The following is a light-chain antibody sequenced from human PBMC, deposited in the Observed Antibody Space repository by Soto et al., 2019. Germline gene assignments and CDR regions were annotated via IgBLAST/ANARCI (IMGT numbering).Light chain of an antibody. CDR3: QQADSFPIT. CDR2: AAF. V-gene: IGKV1-12*01. Sequence: DIQMTQSLSSVSASVGDRVTITCRASQGITSWLAWYQQKPGNAPKLLIYAAFILQSGVPSRFSGYGSGTDFTLSISSLQPEDFATYYCQQADSFPITFGQGTRLEIK. J-gene: IGKJ5*01. CDR1: QGITSW.